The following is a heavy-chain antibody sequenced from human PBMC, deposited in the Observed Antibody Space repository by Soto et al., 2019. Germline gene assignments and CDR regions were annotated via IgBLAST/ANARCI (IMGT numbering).Heavy chain of an antibody. V-gene: IGHV1-69*13. CDR2: IIPFFDTA. CDR3: AKAISGYNAPLDH. D-gene: IGHD1-20*01. Sequence: GASVKVSCKASGGTFSSHAFSWVRQAPGQGLEWMGDIIPFFDTADYAQKFQGRVTITADESTSTAYMELSSLRTEDTAVYYCAKAISGYNAPLDHWGQGTRVTVSS. J-gene: IGHJ4*02. CDR1: GGTFSSHA.